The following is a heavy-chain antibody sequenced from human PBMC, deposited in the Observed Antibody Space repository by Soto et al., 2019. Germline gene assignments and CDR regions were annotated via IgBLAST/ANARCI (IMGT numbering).Heavy chain of an antibody. Sequence: SETLSLTCTVSGGSISSGGYYWSWIRQHPGKGLEWIGYIYYSGSTYYNPSLKSRVTISVDTSKNQFSLKLSSVTAADTAVYYCAGGGDYDYYFDYWGQGTLVTVSS. V-gene: IGHV4-31*03. J-gene: IGHJ4*02. CDR1: GGSISSGGYY. CDR2: IYYSGST. CDR3: AGGGDYDYYFDY. D-gene: IGHD4-17*01.